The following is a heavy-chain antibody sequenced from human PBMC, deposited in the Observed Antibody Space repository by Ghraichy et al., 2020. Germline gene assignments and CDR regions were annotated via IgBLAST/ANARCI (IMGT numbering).Heavy chain of an antibody. CDR3: ARQTPNGAAADSDY. J-gene: IGHJ4*02. CDR2: IYYSGST. V-gene: IGHV4-39*07. Sequence: SQTLSLTCTVSGGSISSSSYYWGWIRQPPGKGLEWIGSIYYSGSTYYNPSLKSRVTISVDTSKNQFSLKLSSVTAADTAVYYCARQTPNGAAADSDYWGQGTLITVSS. D-gene: IGHD6-13*01. CDR1: GGSISSSSYY.